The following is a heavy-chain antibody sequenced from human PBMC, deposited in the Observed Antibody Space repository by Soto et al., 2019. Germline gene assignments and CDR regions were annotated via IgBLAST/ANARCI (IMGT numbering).Heavy chain of an antibody. CDR1: GYTFTSYY. CDR3: ARHGGGWYGGNSLGYYFDD. J-gene: IGHJ4*02. Sequence: ASVKVSCKASGYTFTSYYMHWVRQAPGQGLEWMGIINPSGGSTNYAQKFQGRVTMTTDTSTSTAYMELRSLRSDDTAVYYCARHGGGWYGGNSLGYYFDDWGQGTLVTVYS. CDR2: INPSGGST. D-gene: IGHD2-21*02. V-gene: IGHV1-46*01.